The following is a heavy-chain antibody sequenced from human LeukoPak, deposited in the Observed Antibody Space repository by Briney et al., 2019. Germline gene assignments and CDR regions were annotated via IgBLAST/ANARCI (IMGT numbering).Heavy chain of an antibody. J-gene: IGHJ3*02. CDR3: ARAYSSSSGRDAFDS. D-gene: IGHD6-6*01. CDR2: ISSSSSAI. CDR1: GFTFNSYN. Sequence: GGSLRLSCAASGFTFNSYNMNWVRQAPGKGLEWVSYISSSSSAIYYADSVKGRFTISRDSAKTSLFLQMNSLRDEDTAVYYCARAYSSSSGRDAFDSWGLGTLVTVSS. V-gene: IGHV3-48*02.